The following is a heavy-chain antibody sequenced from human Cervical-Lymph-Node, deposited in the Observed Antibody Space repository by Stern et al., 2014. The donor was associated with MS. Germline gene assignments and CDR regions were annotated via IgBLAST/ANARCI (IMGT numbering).Heavy chain of an antibody. J-gene: IGHJ6*02. CDR1: GFRFSSHG. V-gene: IGHV3-21*01. D-gene: IGHD3-16*01. Sequence: EVQLVESGGGLVKPGGSLRLSCAASGFRFSSHGMSWVRQAPGKGLEWISFIGIVSGHNYYADSVRGRFTISRDNAKNSLYLHMNSLRGEDTAVYYCASIPYNYDSSQFDEDVWGQGTTVTVSS. CDR3: ASIPYNYDSSQFDEDV. CDR2: IGIVSGHN.